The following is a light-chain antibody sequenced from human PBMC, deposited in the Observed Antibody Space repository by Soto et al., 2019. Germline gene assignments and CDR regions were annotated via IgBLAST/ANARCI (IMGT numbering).Light chain of an antibody. CDR3: QQSYTTPLT. J-gene: IGKJ4*01. V-gene: IGKV1-39*01. Sequence: DIQMTQSPSSLSASVEDRVTITGRASQSISSYLNWYQQKPGKAPNLLIYAASTLQSGVPSRFSGSGSGTDFTLTIRSLQPEDFATYYCQQSYTTPLTFGGGTKVEIK. CDR1: QSISSY. CDR2: AAS.